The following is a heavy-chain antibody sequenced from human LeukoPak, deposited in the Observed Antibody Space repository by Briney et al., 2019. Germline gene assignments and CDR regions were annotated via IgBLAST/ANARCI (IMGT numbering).Heavy chain of an antibody. Sequence: SETLSLTCTVSGDSISSGAFYWSWIRQPPGKGLEWIGYMFHDGSTYYNPSLKSRVTISVDTSKNQFSLKLSSVTAADTAVYYCARSGHCSDTGCYAEGLDYWGQGTLVTVSS. CDR1: GDSISSGAFY. V-gene: IGHV4-30-2*01. D-gene: IGHD2-2*01. CDR3: ARSGHCSDTGCYAEGLDY. J-gene: IGHJ4*02. CDR2: MFHDGST.